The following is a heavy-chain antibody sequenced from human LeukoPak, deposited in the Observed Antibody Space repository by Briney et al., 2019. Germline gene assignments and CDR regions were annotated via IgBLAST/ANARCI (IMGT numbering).Heavy chain of an antibody. V-gene: IGHV5-51*01. Sequence: GESLKISCKASGYTFTNFWTGWVRQVPGKGLEWMGIIYPGDSDTRYSPSFQGQVTISADKSINTAYLQWNFLKASDTAMYYCAKGFCSSTSCYTDFDYWGQGTLVTVSS. CDR2: IYPGDSDT. CDR1: GYTFTNFW. D-gene: IGHD2-2*01. J-gene: IGHJ4*02. CDR3: AKGFCSSTSCYTDFDY.